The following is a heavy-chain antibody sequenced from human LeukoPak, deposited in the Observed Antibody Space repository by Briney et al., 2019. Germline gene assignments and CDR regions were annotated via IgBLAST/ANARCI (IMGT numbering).Heavy chain of an antibody. J-gene: IGHJ4*02. V-gene: IGHV3-48*02. CDR3: ARGSTDIMATINYY. CDR1: GFTFSSYS. CDR2: ISSGSSTM. Sequence: PGGSLRLSCAASGFTFSSYSMNWVRQAPGKGLEWVSYISSGSSTMYYADSVKGRFTISRGNAKNSLYLQMNSLRDEDTAVYYCARGSTDIMATINYYWGQGTLVTVSS. D-gene: IGHD5-12*01.